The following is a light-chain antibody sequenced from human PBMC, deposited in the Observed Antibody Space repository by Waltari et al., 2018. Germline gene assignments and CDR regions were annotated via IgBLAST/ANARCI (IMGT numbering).Light chain of an antibody. Sequence: DIVMTQTPLFLPVTPGESASISCRSTQSLFKSHYGEIFFEWYLQKPGRCPHILLYSGSSRAAGVPDRFSGSGSGTEFTLKISRVEAEDVGVYYCMQRVEFPWTFGQGTKLEI. CDR3: MQRVEFPWT. J-gene: IGKJ2*01. V-gene: IGKV2-40*01. CDR1: QSLFKSHYGEIF. CDR2: SGS.